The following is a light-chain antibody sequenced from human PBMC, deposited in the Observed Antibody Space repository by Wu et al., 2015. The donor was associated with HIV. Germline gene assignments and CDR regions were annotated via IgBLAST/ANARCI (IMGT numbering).Light chain of an antibody. Sequence: EIVLTQFPATLSLSPGERATLSCRASQSVASFLAWYQQKPGQAPRLLIYGASTRATGIPARFSGSGSGTEFTLTISSLQSEDFAVYYCQQYNNWPPRWTFGQGTKVEIK. CDR2: GAS. J-gene: IGKJ1*01. CDR3: QQYNNWPPRWT. V-gene: IGKV3-15*01. CDR1: QSVASF.